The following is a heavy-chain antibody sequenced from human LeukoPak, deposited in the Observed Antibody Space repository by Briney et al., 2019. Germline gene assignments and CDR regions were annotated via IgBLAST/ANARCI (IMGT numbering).Heavy chain of an antibody. CDR3: TRGRGSRTESNGDYCDF. CDR2: IIPILGMA. V-gene: IGHV1-69*04. CDR1: GGTFSSYA. D-gene: IGHD2-15*01. J-gene: IGHJ4*02. Sequence: ASVKVSCKASGGTFSSYAFNWVRQAPGQGPEWMGRIIPILGMANYAQRFEGRVTVTADKSTSTAYMELSSLRSDDTAIYYCTRGRGSRTESNGDYCDFWGQGTLVTVSS.